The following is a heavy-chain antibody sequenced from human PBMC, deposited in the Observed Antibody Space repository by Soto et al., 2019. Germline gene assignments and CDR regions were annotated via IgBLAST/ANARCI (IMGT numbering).Heavy chain of an antibody. CDR3: ARDGRPYYDILTGRGYFDY. J-gene: IGHJ4*02. CDR1: GFTFSSYG. V-gene: IGHV3-33*01. D-gene: IGHD3-9*01. CDR2: IWYDGSNK. Sequence: HPGGSLRLSCAASGFTFSSYGMYWVRQAPGKGLEWVAVIWYDGSNKYYADSVKGRFTISRDNSKNTLYLQMNSLRAEDTAVYYCARDGRPYYDILTGRGYFDYWGQGTLVTVSS.